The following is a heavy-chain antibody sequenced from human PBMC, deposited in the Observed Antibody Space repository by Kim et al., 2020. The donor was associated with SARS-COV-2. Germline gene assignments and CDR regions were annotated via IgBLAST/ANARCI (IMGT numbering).Heavy chain of an antibody. J-gene: IGHJ4*02. D-gene: IGHD2-15*01. CDR2: IKQEGSER. V-gene: IGHV3-7*03. CDR3: ARDTSLGGTNDY. Sequence: GGSLRLSCVVSGFTFSSYWMSWVRQAPGKGLEWVASIKQEGSERYHVDSVKGRFTVSRDNTKNSLYLQMNSLRAEDTAVYYCARDTSLGGTNDYWGQGTLVTVSS. CDR1: GFTFSSYW.